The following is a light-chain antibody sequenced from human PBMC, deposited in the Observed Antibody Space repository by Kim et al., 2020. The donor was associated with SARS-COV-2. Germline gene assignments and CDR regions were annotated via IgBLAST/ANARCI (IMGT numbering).Light chain of an antibody. V-gene: IGLV2-23*02. CDR1: SSDVGSYNL. J-gene: IGLJ2*01. CDR2: EVS. Sequence: LTQPASVSGSPGQSITISCTGTSSDVGSYNLVSWYQQHPGKAPKLMIYEVSKRPSGVSNRFSGSKSGNTASLTISGLQAEDEADYYCCSYAGSSTPVVFGGGTQLTVL. CDR3: CSYAGSSTPVV.